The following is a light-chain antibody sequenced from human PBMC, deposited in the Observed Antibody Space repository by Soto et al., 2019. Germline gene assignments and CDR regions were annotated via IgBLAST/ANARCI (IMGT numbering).Light chain of an antibody. CDR2: GAS. V-gene: IGKV3-15*01. CDR1: QSVSSN. Sequence: IVVSQSPATLSVKPGERATLSCRASQSVSSNLAWYQQKRGQPPRLLISGASTRATGIPARFSGSVSGTEFTLTISSLQSEDFAVYYCEEYAIWPWRFGQG. J-gene: IGKJ1*01. CDR3: EEYAIWPWR.